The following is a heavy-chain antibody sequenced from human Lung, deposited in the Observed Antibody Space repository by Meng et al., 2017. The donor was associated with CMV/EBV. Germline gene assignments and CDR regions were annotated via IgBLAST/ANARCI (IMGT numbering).Heavy chain of an antibody. J-gene: IGHJ4*02. Sequence: PLQVLRRGLVKASAALSRTCSVSGGCVSSSSDYWSWIRQPPGKGLEWIGIIYHSGSTYYNPSLKSRVTISLDTSKSQFSLKLTSVTAADTAVYYCARDGTGNYGYAYWGQGTLVTVSS. CDR3: ARDGTGNYGYAY. CDR1: GGCVSSSSDY. V-gene: IGHV4-39*07. D-gene: IGHD3-16*01. CDR2: IYHSGST.